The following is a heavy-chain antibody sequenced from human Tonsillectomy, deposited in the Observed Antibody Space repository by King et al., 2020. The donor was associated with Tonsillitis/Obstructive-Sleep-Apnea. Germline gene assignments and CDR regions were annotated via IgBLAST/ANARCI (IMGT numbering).Heavy chain of an antibody. CDR2: ISASGVGT. CDR1: GFTFNSYA. D-gene: IGHD6-13*01. J-gene: IGHJ4*02. CDR3: AKTHVGLAVAGPAA. V-gene: IGHV3-23*04. Sequence: VQLVESGGGLVQPGESLRLSCAASGFTFNSYALTWVRQAPGKGLEWVSSISASGVGTHYADSVKGRFTISRDDSKNTLFLQMNSLRADDTAVYYCAKTHVGLAVAGPAAWGQGPLVTVAS.